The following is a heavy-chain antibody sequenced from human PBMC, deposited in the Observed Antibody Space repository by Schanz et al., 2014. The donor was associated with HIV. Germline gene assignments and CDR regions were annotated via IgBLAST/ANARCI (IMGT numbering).Heavy chain of an antibody. CDR2: ISYDGTKK. CDR1: GFNFNSYG. Sequence: QEQLVESGGGVVQPGRSLRLSCVASGFNFNSYGMHWVRQAPGKGLEWVAVISYDGTKKHYADSVKGRFTISRDNSKNSLSLLIKSLRAEDAAVYYCARDFSQGRDSSGPYDAFDLWGQGTMVTVSA. V-gene: IGHV3-30*03. CDR3: ARDFSQGRDSSGPYDAFDL. J-gene: IGHJ3*01. D-gene: IGHD3-22*01.